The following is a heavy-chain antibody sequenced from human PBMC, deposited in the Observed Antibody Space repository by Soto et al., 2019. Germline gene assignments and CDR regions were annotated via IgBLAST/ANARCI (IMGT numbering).Heavy chain of an antibody. CDR3: AREPHNWSPPG. V-gene: IGHV3-74*01. Sequence: GGSLRLSCAASGFTFSSYWMHWVRQAPGKGLVWVSRINSDGSSTSYADSVKGRFTISRDNAKNRLYLQMNSLRADDRAVYYCAREPHNWSPPGWGQGTLVTVSS. CDR1: GFTFSSYW. D-gene: IGHD1-1*01. CDR2: INSDGSST. J-gene: IGHJ4*02.